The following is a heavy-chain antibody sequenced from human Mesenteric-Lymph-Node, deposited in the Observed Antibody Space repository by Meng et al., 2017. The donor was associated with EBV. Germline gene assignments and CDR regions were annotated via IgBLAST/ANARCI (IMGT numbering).Heavy chain of an antibody. CDR2: ISVYNGNT. CDR3: ARESPSMTGAGTFDY. V-gene: IGHV1-18*01. CDR1: GYTFSNFG. Sequence: QVQVIPSGPEVKKPAASVTVSCKASGYTFSNFGISWVRQAPGQGLEWLAWISVYNGNTKYGQKLQGRVTVTTDTSTSTAYMELRSLRSDDTAVYYCARESPSMTGAGTFDYWGQGTLVTVSS. J-gene: IGHJ4*02. D-gene: IGHD6-13*01.